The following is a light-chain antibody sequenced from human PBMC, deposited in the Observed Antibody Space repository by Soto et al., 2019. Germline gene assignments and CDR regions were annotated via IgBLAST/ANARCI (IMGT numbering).Light chain of an antibody. V-gene: IGKV3-11*01. CDR3: QQRSNWPPLT. J-gene: IGKJ4*01. Sequence: EIVLTQSPATLSLSPGERATLSCRASQSVSRYLAWYQQKPGQAPRLLIYDVSNRATGIPARFSGSGSGTDFTLTISSLEPEDFAAYYCQQRSNWPPLTFGGGTKVEIK. CDR1: QSVSRY. CDR2: DVS.